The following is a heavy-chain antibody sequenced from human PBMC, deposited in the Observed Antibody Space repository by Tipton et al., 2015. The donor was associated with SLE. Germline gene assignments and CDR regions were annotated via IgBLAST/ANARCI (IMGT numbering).Heavy chain of an antibody. CDR3: ARGGDSSGFGWFDP. D-gene: IGHD6-19*01. CDR2: IYYSGST. V-gene: IGHV4-59*01. CDR1: GDSIRHMY. J-gene: IGHJ5*02. Sequence: TLSLTCTVSGDSIRHMYWSWIRQPPGKGLEWIGYIYYSGSTNYNPSLKSRVTISVDTSKNQFSLKLSSVTAADTAVYYCARGGDSSGFGWFDPWGQGTLVTVSS.